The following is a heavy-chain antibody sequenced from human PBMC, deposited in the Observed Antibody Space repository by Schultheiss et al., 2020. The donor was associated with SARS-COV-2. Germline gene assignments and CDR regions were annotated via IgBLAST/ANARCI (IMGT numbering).Heavy chain of an antibody. CDR3: AKAYSNYAHYYYYYGMDV. Sequence: GESLKISCAASGFTFSSYAMSWVRQAPGKGLEWVSAISGRGGSTYYADSVKGRFTISRDNSKNTLYLQMNSLRAEDTAVYYCAKAYSNYAHYYYYYGMDVWGQGTTVTVSS. CDR1: GFTFSSYA. J-gene: IGHJ6*02. D-gene: IGHD4-11*01. V-gene: IGHV3-23*01. CDR2: ISGRGGST.